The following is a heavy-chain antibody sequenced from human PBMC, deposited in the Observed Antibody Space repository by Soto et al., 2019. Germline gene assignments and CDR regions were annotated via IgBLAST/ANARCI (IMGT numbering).Heavy chain of an antibody. CDR3: ARDGGDYDILTGYYSPSFQDY. V-gene: IGHV1-69*13. CDR2: IIPIFGTA. CDR1: GGTFSSYA. J-gene: IGHJ4*02. D-gene: IGHD3-9*01. Sequence: ASVKVSCKASGGTFSSYAISWVRQAPGQGLEWMGGIIPIFGTANYAQKFQGRVTITADESTSTAYMELSSLRSEDTAVYYCARDGGDYDILTGYYSPSFQDYWGQGTLVTVSS.